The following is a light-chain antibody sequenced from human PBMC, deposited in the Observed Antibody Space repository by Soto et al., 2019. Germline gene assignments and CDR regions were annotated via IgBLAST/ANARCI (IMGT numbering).Light chain of an antibody. CDR1: QGISNY. V-gene: IGKV1-27*01. CDR2: AAS. J-gene: IGKJ4*01. CDR3: QKYNSALPLT. Sequence: DIQMTQSPSSLSASVGDRVTITCRASQGISNYLAWYQQKPGKVPKLLIYAASTLQSGVPSRFSGSGSGTDFTLTISSLQPEDVATYYCQKYNSALPLTFGGGTEVEIK.